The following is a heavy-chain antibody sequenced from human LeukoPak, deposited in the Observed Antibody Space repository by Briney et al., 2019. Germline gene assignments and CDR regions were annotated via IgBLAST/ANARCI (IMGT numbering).Heavy chain of an antibody. Sequence: AGGSLRLSCAASGFTFSSYWMHWVRQAPGKGLVWVSRINSDGSSTSYADSVKGRFTISRDNAKNTLYLQMNSLRAEDTAVYHCARDPPLGYGLEEDAFDIWGQGTMVTVSS. CDR2: INSDGSST. CDR3: ARDPPLGYGLEEDAFDI. J-gene: IGHJ3*02. CDR1: GFTFSSYW. V-gene: IGHV3-74*01. D-gene: IGHD3-10*01.